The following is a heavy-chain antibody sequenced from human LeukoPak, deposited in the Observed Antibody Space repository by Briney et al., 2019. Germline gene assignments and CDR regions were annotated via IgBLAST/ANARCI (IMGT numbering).Heavy chain of an antibody. CDR1: GFTFSNYA. Sequence: GGSLRLSCAASGFTFSNYAMSWVRQAPGKGLEWVSAISGSGGSTYYADSVKGRFTISRDNSKNTLYLQMNTLRAEDTAVYYCAKDRQYYDYVWGSYRFPLLDYWGQGTLVTVSS. J-gene: IGHJ4*02. CDR3: AKDRQYYDYVWGSYRFPLLDY. V-gene: IGHV3-23*01. CDR2: ISGSGGST. D-gene: IGHD3-16*02.